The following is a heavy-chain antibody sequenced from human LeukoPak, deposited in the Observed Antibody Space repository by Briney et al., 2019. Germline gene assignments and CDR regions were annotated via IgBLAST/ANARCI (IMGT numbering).Heavy chain of an antibody. CDR3: AKSNGYGLVDI. Sequence: SETLSLTCTVSGTSINNYYWSWIRQPPGGGLEWIGYIYYTGSADYNPSLESRVTISLDTSRNQFSLKLNSVTAADTAVYYCAKSNGYGLVDIWGQGTMVTVSS. J-gene: IGHJ3*02. D-gene: IGHD3-10*01. V-gene: IGHV4-59*12. CDR2: IYYTGSA. CDR1: GTSINNYY.